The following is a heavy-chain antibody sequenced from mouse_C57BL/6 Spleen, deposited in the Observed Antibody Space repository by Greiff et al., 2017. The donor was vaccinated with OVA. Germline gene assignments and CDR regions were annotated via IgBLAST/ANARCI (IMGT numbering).Heavy chain of an antibody. CDR2: IYPGSGST. Sequence: QVQLKQPGAELVKPGASVKMSCKASGYTFTSYWITWVKQRPGQGLEWIGDIYPGSGSTNYNGKFKSKATLTVDTSSSTAYMQLSSLTSEDSAVYYCARGTVTVDYWGKGTTLTVSS. J-gene: IGHJ2*01. D-gene: IGHD2-13*01. V-gene: IGHV1-55*01. CDR1: GYTFTSYW. CDR3: ARGTVTVDY.